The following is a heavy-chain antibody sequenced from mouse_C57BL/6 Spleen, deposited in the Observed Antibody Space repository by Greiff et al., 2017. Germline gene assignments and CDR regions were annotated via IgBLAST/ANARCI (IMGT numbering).Heavy chain of an antibody. D-gene: IGHD1-1*01. CDR1: GFTFSDYG. CDR3: ARAMGLLYYFDY. V-gene: IGHV5-17*01. CDR2: ISSGSSTI. Sequence: EVKLQESGGGLVKPGGSLKLSCAASGFTFSDYGMHWVRQAPEKGLEWVAYISSGSSTIYYADTVKGRFTISRDNAKNTLFLQMTSLRSEDTAMYYCARAMGLLYYFDYWGQGTTLTVSS. J-gene: IGHJ2*01.